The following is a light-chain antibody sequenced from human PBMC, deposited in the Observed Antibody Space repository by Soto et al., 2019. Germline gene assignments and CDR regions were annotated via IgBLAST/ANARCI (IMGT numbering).Light chain of an antibody. CDR1: QSLRSS. Sequence: TIMTPSPETLSVSLWERATLSSGASQSLRSSLAWYQQKPGQAPRLLIYGASNRATGIPARFSGSGSGTEFTLTISSLQSEDFAVYYCQQYNNWPRTFGQGTKVDI. CDR3: QQYNNWPRT. CDR2: GAS. J-gene: IGKJ1*01. V-gene: IGKV3D-15*01.